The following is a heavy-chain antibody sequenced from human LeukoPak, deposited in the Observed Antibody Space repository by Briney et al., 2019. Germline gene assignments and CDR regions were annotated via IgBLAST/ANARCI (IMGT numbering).Heavy chain of an antibody. CDR3: ARGLPGYSGGDDAFDI. Sequence: SETLSLTCTVSGGSITSYYWSWFRQPPGKGLEYIGYIFYSGSTNYSPSLESRVTISLDTSKNQFSLMLSSVTAADTAVYYCARGLPGYSGGDDAFDIWGQGTVVIVS. CDR2: IFYSGST. CDR1: GGSITSYY. V-gene: IGHV4-59*01. D-gene: IGHD6-19*01. J-gene: IGHJ3*02.